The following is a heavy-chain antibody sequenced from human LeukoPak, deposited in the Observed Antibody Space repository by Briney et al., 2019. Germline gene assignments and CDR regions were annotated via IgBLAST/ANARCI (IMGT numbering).Heavy chain of an antibody. Sequence: SVKVSCKASGGTFSSYAISWVRQAPGQGLEWMGRIIPILGIANYAQKFQGRVTITADKSTSTAYMELSSLRSEDTAVYYCAYCSGGSCYYSEYFQHWGQGTLVTVSS. CDR1: GGTFSSYA. CDR3: AYCSGGSCYYSEYFQH. V-gene: IGHV1-69*04. D-gene: IGHD2-15*01. CDR2: IIPILGIA. J-gene: IGHJ1*01.